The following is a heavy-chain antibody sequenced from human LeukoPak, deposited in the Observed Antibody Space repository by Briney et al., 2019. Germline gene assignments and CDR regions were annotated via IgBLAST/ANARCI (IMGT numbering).Heavy chain of an antibody. CDR2: ISAYNGNT. D-gene: IGHD3-3*01. J-gene: IGHJ4*02. V-gene: IGHV1-18*01. CDR1: GYTFISYG. Sequence: ASVNVSCKSSGYTFISYGISWVRQAPGQGLEWMGWISAYNGNTNYAQKLQGRVTITTNTTTSTAYMELRSLRSDDTAVYYCARDGLRFLEWLYHFDYWGQGTLVTVSS. CDR3: ARDGLRFLEWLYHFDY.